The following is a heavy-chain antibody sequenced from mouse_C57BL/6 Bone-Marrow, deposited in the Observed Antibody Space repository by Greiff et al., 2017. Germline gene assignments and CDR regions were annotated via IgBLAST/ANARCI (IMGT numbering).Heavy chain of an antibody. CDR3: ARHGTTVGADY. CDR2: ISSGGSYT. J-gene: IGHJ2*01. D-gene: IGHD1-1*01. Sequence: EVQVVESGGDLVKPGGSLKLSCAASGFTFSSYGMSWVRQTPDKRLEWVATISSGGSYTDYPDSVKGRFTISGDNAMNTLYLQMSSLKSEDTAMYYCARHGTTVGADYWGPGTTLTVSS. CDR1: GFTFSSYG. V-gene: IGHV5-6*01.